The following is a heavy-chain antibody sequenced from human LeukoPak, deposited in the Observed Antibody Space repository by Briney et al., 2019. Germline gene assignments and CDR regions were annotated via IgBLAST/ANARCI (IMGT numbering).Heavy chain of an antibody. CDR1: GGSFSGYY. J-gene: IGHJ4*02. D-gene: IGHD3-3*01. Sequence: SETLSLTCAVYGGSFSGYYWSWIRQPPGKGLEWIGEINHSGSTNYNPSLKSRVTISVDTSKNQFSLKLSSVTAADTAVYYCASEKRVFGVDYWGQGTLVTVSS. CDR3: ASEKRVFGVDY. CDR2: INHSGST. V-gene: IGHV4-34*01.